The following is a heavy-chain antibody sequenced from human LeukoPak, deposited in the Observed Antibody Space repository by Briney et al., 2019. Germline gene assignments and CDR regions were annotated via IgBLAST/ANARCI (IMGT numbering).Heavy chain of an antibody. J-gene: IGHJ4*02. CDR1: GFTFSSYA. CDR3: AKVAMGYYGSGSLDY. Sequence: PGGSLRLSCAASGFTFSSYAMSWVRQAPGKGLEWVSTISGSGGSTYYADSVKGRFTISRDNSKNTLYLQMNSLRAEDTAVYYCAKVAMGYYGSGSLDYWGQGTLVTVSS. CDR2: ISGSGGST. D-gene: IGHD3-10*01. V-gene: IGHV3-23*01.